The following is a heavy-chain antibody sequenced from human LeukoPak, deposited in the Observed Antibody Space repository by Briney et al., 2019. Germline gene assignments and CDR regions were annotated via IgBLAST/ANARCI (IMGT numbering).Heavy chain of an antibody. D-gene: IGHD3-10*01. CDR2: IFPGDSDT. CDR3: ATSESQAQFDY. V-gene: IGHV5-51*01. J-gene: IGHJ4*02. Sequence: GESLKISCKASGYRFTTYLIGWLRQMPRKDLAWMGIIFPGDSDTIYSPFFQGQVTISADKSINTAYLHWSSLKASDTGLYYCATSESQAQFDYWGQGTRVTVSS. CDR1: GYRFTTYL.